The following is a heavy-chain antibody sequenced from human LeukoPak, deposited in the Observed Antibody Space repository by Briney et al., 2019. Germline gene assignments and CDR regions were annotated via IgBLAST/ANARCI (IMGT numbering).Heavy chain of an antibody. CDR3: ARDYELGTPGTAYEYFDY. V-gene: IGHV1-2*02. CDR1: GYTFTGYY. Sequence: ASVKVSCKASGYTFTGYYMHWVRQAPGQGLEWMGWINPNSGGTNYAQKFQGRVTMTRDTSISTAYMELSRLRSDDTAVYYCARDYELGTPGTAYEYFDYWGQGTRVTVSS. D-gene: IGHD1-1*01. CDR2: INPNSGGT. J-gene: IGHJ4*02.